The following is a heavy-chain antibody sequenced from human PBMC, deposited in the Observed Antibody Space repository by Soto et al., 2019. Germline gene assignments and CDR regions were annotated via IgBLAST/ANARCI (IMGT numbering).Heavy chain of an antibody. D-gene: IGHD6-13*01. V-gene: IGHV3-74*01. CDR1: GFTFSSYW. J-gene: IGHJ3*02. CDR3: ASAPITARIAAAGRVLGAFDI. CDR2: INSDGSST. Sequence: GGSLRLSCAASGFTFSSYWMHWVRQAPGKGLVWVSRINSDGSSTSYADSVKGRFTISRDNAKNTLYLQMNSLRAEDTAVYYCASAPITARIAAAGRVLGAFDIWGQGTMVTVSS.